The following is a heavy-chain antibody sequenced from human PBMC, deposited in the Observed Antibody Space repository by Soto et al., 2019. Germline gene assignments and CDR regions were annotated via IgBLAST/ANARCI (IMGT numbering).Heavy chain of an antibody. Sequence: GGSLRLSCAASGFRLSSYGMHWVRQAPGKGLEWVAVISYDGNTEYYGDSVKGRFTISRDKSENTLYLQMNSLRAEDTAVYYCARDLAGDYGALDTWGQGTMVTVSS. D-gene: IGHD3-10*01. J-gene: IGHJ3*02. CDR3: ARDLAGDYGALDT. CDR1: GFRLSSYG. CDR2: ISYDGNTE. V-gene: IGHV3-30*03.